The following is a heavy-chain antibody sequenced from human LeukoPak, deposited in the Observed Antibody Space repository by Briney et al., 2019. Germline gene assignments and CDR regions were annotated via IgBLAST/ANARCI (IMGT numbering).Heavy chain of an antibody. CDR3: ARVSPSAFDI. CDR1: GGSFSGYY. Sequence: SETLSLTCAVYGGSFSGYYWSWIRQPPGKGLEWIGEINHSGSTNYSPSLKSRVTISVDRSKNQFSLKLSSVTAADTAVYYCARVSPSAFDIWGQGTMVTVSS. CDR2: INHSGST. V-gene: IGHV4-34*01. J-gene: IGHJ3*02.